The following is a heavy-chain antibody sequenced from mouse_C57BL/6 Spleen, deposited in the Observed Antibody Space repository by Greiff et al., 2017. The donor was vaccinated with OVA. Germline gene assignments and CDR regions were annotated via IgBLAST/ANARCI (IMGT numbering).Heavy chain of an antibody. CDR3: ARHGGYSSFAY. D-gene: IGHD2-3*01. CDR1: GFTFSSYT. CDR2: ISGCGGNT. V-gene: IGHV5-9*04. Sequence: EVQVVESGGGLVKPGGSLKLSCAASGFTFSSYTMSWVRQTPEKRLEWVATISGCGGNTYYTDSVKGRFTISRDNAKNTLYLQMSSLRSEDTAVYYCARHGGYSSFAYWGQGTLVTVSA. J-gene: IGHJ3*01.